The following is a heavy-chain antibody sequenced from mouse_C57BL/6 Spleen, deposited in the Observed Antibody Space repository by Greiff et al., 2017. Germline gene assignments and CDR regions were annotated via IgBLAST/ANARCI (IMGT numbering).Heavy chain of an antibody. CDR3: TRRDYGNYIDY. J-gene: IGHJ2*02. CDR1: GYTITDSE. V-gene: IGHV1-15*01. Sequence: QVQLKQSGAELVRPGASVTLSCKASGYTITDSEMHWVKQTPVHGLEWIGAIDPETGGTAYSQKFQGKAILTADKSSSTAYMELRNLTSEYSAIYYCTRRDYGNYIDYWCQGTSLTVSS. CDR2: IDPETGGT. D-gene: IGHD2-1*01.